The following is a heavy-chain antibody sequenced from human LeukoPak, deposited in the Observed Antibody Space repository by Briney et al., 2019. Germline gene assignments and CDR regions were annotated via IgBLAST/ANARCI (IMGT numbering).Heavy chain of an antibody. V-gene: IGHV3-11*01. CDR2: ISSSGSTI. J-gene: IGHJ4*02. CDR1: GFTFSDYY. Sequence: PGGSLRLSCAASGFTFSDYYMSWIRQAPGKGLEWVSYISSSGSTIYYADSVKGRFTISRDNSKNTLYLQMNSLRAEDTAVYYCAKVLSYYDSSGSANFDYWGQGTLVTVSS. CDR3: AKVLSYYDSSGSANFDY. D-gene: IGHD3-22*01.